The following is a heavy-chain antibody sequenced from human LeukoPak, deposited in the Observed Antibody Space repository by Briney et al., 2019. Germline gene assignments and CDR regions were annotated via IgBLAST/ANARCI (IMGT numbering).Heavy chain of an antibody. J-gene: IGHJ4*02. Sequence: PSETLSLTCAVSGSSITSDFLWGWIRQPPGKGLEWIATIYHSWGIYFNPSLKSRVTISLDASKNQFSLKLTSLTAADTAIYYCARNVTAGFFDYWGQGILVTASS. CDR3: ARNVTAGFFDY. V-gene: IGHV4-38-2*01. CDR2: IYHSWGI. D-gene: IGHD1-1*01. CDR1: GSSITSDFL.